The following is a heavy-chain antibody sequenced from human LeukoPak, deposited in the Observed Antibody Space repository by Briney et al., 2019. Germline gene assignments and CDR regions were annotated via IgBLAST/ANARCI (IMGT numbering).Heavy chain of an antibody. D-gene: IGHD2-2*01. CDR2: ISGSGGST. V-gene: IGHV3-23*01. J-gene: IGHJ4*02. CDR1: GFTFSSYA. CDR3: ARQYCSSTSCHLAIDY. Sequence: GGSLRLSCAASGFTFSSYAMSWVRQAPGKGLEWVSAISGSGGSTYYADSVKGRFTISRDNSKNTLYLQMNSLRAEDTAVYYCARQYCSSTSCHLAIDYWGQGTLVTVSS.